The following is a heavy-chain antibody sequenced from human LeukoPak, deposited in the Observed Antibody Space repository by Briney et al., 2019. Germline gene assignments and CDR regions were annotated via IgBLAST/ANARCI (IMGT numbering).Heavy chain of an antibody. J-gene: IGHJ4*02. Sequence: GGSLRLSCSASGFTFSNYGMHWVRQAPGKGLEWLAVISSDGSHKFYGDSVTGRFTISRDNAKNTLFLQMNSLRADDTAVYFCASALGGQGGHWGQGTLVTVSS. V-gene: IGHV3-33*05. CDR1: GFTFSNYG. CDR2: ISSDGSHK. D-gene: IGHD1-26*01. CDR3: ASALGGQGGH.